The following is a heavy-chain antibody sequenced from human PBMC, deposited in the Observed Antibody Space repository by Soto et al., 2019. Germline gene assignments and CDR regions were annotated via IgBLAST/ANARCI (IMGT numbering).Heavy chain of an antibody. Sequence: QVQLQESGPGLVKPSQTLSLTCTVSGGSISSGDYYWSWIRQPPGKGLEWIGYIYYSGSTYYNPSLKSRVTISVDTSKNQFSLKLSSVTAADTAVYYCARGPWGSGWYVRRGGWFDPWGQGTLVTVSS. CDR1: GGSISSGDYY. J-gene: IGHJ5*02. D-gene: IGHD6-19*01. CDR3: ARGPWGSGWYVRRGGWFDP. CDR2: IYYSGST. V-gene: IGHV4-30-4*01.